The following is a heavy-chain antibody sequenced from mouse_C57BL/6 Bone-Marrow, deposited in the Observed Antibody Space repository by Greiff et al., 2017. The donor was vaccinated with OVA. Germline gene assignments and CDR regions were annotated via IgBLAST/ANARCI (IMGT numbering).Heavy chain of an antibody. Sequence: EVKLMESGPGLVKPSQSLSLTCSVTGYSITSGYYWNWIRQFPGNKLEWMGYISYDGSNNYNPSLKNRISITRDTSKNQFFLKLNSVTTEDTATYYCARDKYDGSSPPWFACWGQGTLVTVSA. CDR3: ARDKYDGSSPPWFAC. CDR1: GYSITSGYY. D-gene: IGHD1-1*01. CDR2: ISYDGSN. J-gene: IGHJ3*01. V-gene: IGHV3-6*01.